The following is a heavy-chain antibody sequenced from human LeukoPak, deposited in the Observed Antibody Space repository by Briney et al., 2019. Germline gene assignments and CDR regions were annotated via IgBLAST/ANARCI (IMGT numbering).Heavy chain of an antibody. J-gene: IGHJ5*02. CDR1: GYTFTSYD. CDR3: ARGVLRNYEGWFDP. D-gene: IGHD1-7*01. CDR2: MNPNSGNT. V-gene: IGHV1-8*01. Sequence: ASVKVSCKASGYTFTSYDINWVRQATGQGLEWMGWMNPNSGNTGHAQKFQGRVTMTRNTSISTAYMELSSLRSEDTAVYYCARGVLRNYEGWFDPWGQGTLVTVSS.